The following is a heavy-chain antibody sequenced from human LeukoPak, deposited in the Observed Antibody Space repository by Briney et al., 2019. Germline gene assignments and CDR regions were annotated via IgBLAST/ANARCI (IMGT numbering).Heavy chain of an antibody. J-gene: IGHJ3*02. CDR2: ISGNGGST. Sequence: PGGSLRLSCAASGFTFSSYGMSWVRQAPGKGLEWVSGISGNGGSTHYADSVKGRFTISRDNSKNTLYLQMNSLRAEDTAIYYCAREWKFDIWGQGTMVTVSS. CDR1: GFTFSSYG. D-gene: IGHD1-1*01. CDR3: AREWKFDI. V-gene: IGHV3-23*01.